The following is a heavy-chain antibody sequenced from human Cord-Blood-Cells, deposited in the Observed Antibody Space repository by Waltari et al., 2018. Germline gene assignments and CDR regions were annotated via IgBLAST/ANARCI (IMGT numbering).Heavy chain of an antibody. CDR2: INHSGST. Sequence: QVQLQQWGAGLLKPSETLSLTCAVYGGSFSGYYWSWIRQPPGKGLEWIGEINHSGSTNYHPSLKSRVTISVDTSKNQFSLKLSSVTAADTAVYYCARHGGEVVRGVSSFNYWGQGTLVTVSS. D-gene: IGHD3-10*01. CDR1: GGSFSGYY. CDR3: ARHGGEVVRGVSSFNY. J-gene: IGHJ4*02. V-gene: IGHV4-34*01.